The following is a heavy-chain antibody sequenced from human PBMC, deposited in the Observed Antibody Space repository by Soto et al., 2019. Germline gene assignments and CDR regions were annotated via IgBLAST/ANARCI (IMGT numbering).Heavy chain of an antibody. CDR2: ISAYNGNT. CDR3: ARDVTGTSNYYYGMDV. J-gene: IGHJ6*02. D-gene: IGHD1-7*01. CDR1: GYTFTSYG. Sequence: EASVKVSCKASGYTFTSYGISWVRQAPGQGLEWMGWISAYNGNTNYAQKLQGRVTMTTDTSTSTAYMELRSLRSDDTAVYYCARDVTGTSNYYYGMDVWGQGNTVTVSS. V-gene: IGHV1-18*04.